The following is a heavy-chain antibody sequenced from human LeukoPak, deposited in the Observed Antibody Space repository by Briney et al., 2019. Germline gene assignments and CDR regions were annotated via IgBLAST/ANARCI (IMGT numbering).Heavy chain of an antibody. D-gene: IGHD3-10*01. CDR1: GGSISSSSYY. V-gene: IGHV4-39*01. J-gene: IGHJ3*02. Sequence: SETLSLTCTVSGGSISSSSYYWGCIRQPPGKGLEWIGSIYYSGSTYYNPSLKSRVTISVDTSKNQFSLKLSSVTAADTAVYYCARHSGEQQGAFDIWGQGTMVTVSS. CDR2: IYYSGST. CDR3: ARHSGEQQGAFDI.